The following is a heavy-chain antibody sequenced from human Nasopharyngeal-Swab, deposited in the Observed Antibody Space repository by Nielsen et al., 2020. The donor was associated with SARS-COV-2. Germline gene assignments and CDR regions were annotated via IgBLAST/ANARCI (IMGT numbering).Heavy chain of an antibody. CDR2: IYHSGST. CDR3: ARHDCSSTSCYYYYYYYMDV. J-gene: IGHJ6*03. D-gene: IGHD2-2*01. Sequence: SETLSLTYAVSGYSISSGYYWGWIRQPPGKGLEWIGSIYHSGSTYYNPSLKSRVTISVDTSKNQFSLKLSSVTAADTAVYYCARHDCSSTSCYYYYYYYMDVWGKGTTVTVSS. V-gene: IGHV4-38-2*01. CDR1: GYSISSGYY.